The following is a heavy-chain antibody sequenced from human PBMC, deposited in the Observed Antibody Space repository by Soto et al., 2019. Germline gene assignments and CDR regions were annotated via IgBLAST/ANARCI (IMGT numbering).Heavy chain of an antibody. J-gene: IGHJ6*02. Sequence: PGGSLRLSCAASGFTFSSYAMSWVRQAPGKGLEWVSAISGSGGSTYYADSVKGRFTISRDNSKNTLYLQMNSLRAEDTAVYYCAKALEDIVVGVAAFGMDVWGQGTTVTVLL. CDR3: AKALEDIVVGVAAFGMDV. CDR1: GFTFSSYA. V-gene: IGHV3-23*01. CDR2: ISGSGGST. D-gene: IGHD2-15*01.